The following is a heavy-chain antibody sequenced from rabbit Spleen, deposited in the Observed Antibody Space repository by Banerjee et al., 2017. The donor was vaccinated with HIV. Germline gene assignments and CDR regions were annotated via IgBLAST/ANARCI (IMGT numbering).Heavy chain of an antibody. V-gene: IGHV1S45*01. CDR1: GFSFSDTDV. D-gene: IGHD1-1*01. CDR2: IYAGSSGST. J-gene: IGHJ4*01. Sequence: QEQLEESGGGLVKPEGSLTLTCKASGFSFSDTDVMCWVRQAPGKGLEWIACIYAGSSGSTYYASWAKGRFTISKTSSTTVTLQMTSLTAADTATYFCARDLTSVVGWNFNLWGPGTLVTVS. CDR3: ARDLTSVVGWNFNL.